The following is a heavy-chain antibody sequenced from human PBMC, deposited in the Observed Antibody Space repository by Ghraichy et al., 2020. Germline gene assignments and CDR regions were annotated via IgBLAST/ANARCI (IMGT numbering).Heavy chain of an antibody. CDR1: GFTFNTYG. D-gene: IGHD6-19*01. CDR2: IRFDGTNK. CDR3: AGESYSSGWYVGYFDY. V-gene: IGHV3-30*02. Sequence: GESLRLSCAASGFTFNTYGMHWVRQAPGKGLEWVASIRFDGTNKYYADSVKGRFAISRDNFKNTLYLQVSSLRAEDTAVYFCAGESYSSGWYVGYFDYWGQGTLVTVSS. J-gene: IGHJ4*02.